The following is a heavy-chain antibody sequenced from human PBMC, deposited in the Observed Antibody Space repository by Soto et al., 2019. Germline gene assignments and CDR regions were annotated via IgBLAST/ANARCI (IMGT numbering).Heavy chain of an antibody. J-gene: IGHJ4*02. D-gene: IGHD6-19*01. CDR3: ARGSSLSGWHPTPPTPGY. V-gene: IGHV4-30-2*01. CDR2: IYHSGST. CDR1: GGSISSGGYS. Sequence: SETLSLTCAVSGGSISSGGYSWSWIRQPPGKGLEWIGYIYHSGSTYYNPSLKSRVTISVDRSKNQFSLKLSSVTAADTAVYYCARGSSLSGWHPTPPTPGYWGQGTLVTVSS.